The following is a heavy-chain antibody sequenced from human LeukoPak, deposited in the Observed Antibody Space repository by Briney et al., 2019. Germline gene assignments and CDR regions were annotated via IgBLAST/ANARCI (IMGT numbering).Heavy chain of an antibody. CDR1: GFTFSDYY. J-gene: IGHJ3*02. CDR3: ARAKRNGFDI. CDR2: IRSSSSTI. Sequence: GGSLRLSCAASGFTFSDYYMNWVRQAPGKGLEWVSYIRSSSSTIYYADSVKGRFTISRDNAKNSLYLQMNSLRAEDTAVYYCARAKRNGFDIWGQGTMVTVSS. V-gene: IGHV3-48*01.